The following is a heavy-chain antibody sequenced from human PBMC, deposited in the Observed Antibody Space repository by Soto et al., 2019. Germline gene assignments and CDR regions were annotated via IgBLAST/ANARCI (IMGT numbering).Heavy chain of an antibody. CDR2: IWNDGSNK. D-gene: IGHD2-15*01. CDR3: ARELQDIVVVVAATLPDY. J-gene: IGHJ4*02. Sequence: QVQLVASGGGVVQPGRSLRLSCAASGFTFSSYGMHWVRQAPGKGLEWVAVIWNDGSNKYYADSVKGRFTISRDNSKNTLYLKMNSLRDEDTAVYYCARELQDIVVVVAATLPDYWGQGTLVTVSS. CDR1: GFTFSSYG. V-gene: IGHV3-33*01.